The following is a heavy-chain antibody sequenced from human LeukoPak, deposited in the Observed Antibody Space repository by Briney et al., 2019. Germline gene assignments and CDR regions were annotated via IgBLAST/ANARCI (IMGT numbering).Heavy chain of an antibody. V-gene: IGHV4-39*07. CDR3: ATEANRLGELFRPFDI. J-gene: IGHJ3*02. Sequence: PSETLSLTCAVSGGSISSGGYSWSWIRQPPGKGLEWIGSIYYSGSTYYNPSLKSRVTISVDTSKNQFSLKLSSLTAADTAVYYCATEANRLGELFRPFDIWGQGTMVTVSS. CDR2: IYYSGST. D-gene: IGHD3-16*01. CDR1: GGSISSGGYS.